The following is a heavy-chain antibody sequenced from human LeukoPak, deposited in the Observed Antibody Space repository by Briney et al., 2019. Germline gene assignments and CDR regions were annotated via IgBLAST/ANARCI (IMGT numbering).Heavy chain of an antibody. CDR1: GDSISSDY. V-gene: IGHV4-59*12. J-gene: IGHJ4*02. Sequence: SESLSLTCTVSGDSISSDYWSWLRQAPGKGLEWIGHVYYTGSTDYNPSLKSRVTISVDTSKSQFSLKLSSVTAADTAVYYCARGACSGGSCYYYFDYWGQGTLVTLSS. D-gene: IGHD2-15*01. CDR3: ARGACSGGSCYYYFDY. CDR2: VYYTGST.